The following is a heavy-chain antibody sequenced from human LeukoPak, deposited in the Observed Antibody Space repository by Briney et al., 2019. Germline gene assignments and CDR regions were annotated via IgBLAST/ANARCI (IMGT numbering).Heavy chain of an antibody. CDR1: GGSISSYY. D-gene: IGHD3-16*01. V-gene: IGHV4-59*01. Sequence: SETLSLTCTVSGGSISSYYWSWLRQPPGKGLEWIGYIYYSGSTNYNPSLKSRVTISVDTSKNQFSLKLSSVTAADTAVYYCARDSRGGYYFDYWGQGTLVTVSS. CDR2: IYYSGST. J-gene: IGHJ4*02. CDR3: ARDSRGGYYFDY.